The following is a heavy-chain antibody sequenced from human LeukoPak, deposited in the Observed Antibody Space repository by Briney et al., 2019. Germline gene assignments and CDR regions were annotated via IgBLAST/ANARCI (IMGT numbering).Heavy chain of an antibody. Sequence: PGGSLRLSCAASGFTFDDYGMSWVRQAPGKGLECVSGINWNGGSTGYADSVKGRFTISRDNAKNSLYLQMNSLRAEDTALYYCARDNPSYGDYDQALPFDYWGQGTLVTVSS. CDR2: INWNGGST. V-gene: IGHV3-20*04. J-gene: IGHJ4*02. CDR1: GFTFDDYG. CDR3: ARDNPSYGDYDQALPFDY. D-gene: IGHD4-17*01.